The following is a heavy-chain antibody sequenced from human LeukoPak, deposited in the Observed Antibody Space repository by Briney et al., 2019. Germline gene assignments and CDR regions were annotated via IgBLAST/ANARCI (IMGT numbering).Heavy chain of an antibody. CDR3: ARVSGPFDY. CDR2: IWSDGSHK. CDR1: GFTFSIYG. Sequence: GGSLRLSCAASGFTFSIYGIHWVRQAPGKGLEWVAVIWSDGSHKYYADSVKGRFTISRDNSKSTLYLLMNSLRAEDTAVYYCARVSGPFDYWGQGTLVTVSS. J-gene: IGHJ4*02. D-gene: IGHD6-19*01. V-gene: IGHV3-33*01.